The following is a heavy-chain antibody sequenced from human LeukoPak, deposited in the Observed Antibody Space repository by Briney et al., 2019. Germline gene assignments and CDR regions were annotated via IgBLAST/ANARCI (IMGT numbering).Heavy chain of an antibody. Sequence: SETLSLTCTVSGGSISSFYWSWIRQTPWKVVEWIGYIHHSGSTNYNPSLKSRVAMSVDTSKNQFSLQLNSVTAADTAVYYCTSLRASSIGAHYAMDVWGQGTTVTVSS. CDR3: TSLRASSIGAHYAMDV. D-gene: IGHD6-6*01. CDR2: IHHSGST. J-gene: IGHJ6*02. CDR1: GGSISSFY. V-gene: IGHV4-59*08.